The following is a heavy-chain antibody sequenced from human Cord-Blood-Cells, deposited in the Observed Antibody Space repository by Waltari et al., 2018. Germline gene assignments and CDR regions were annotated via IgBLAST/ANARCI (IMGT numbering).Heavy chain of an antibody. CDR1: GLTFSSYA. J-gene: IGHJ4*02. CDR2: ISGSGGRT. Sequence: EVQLLESGGGLVQPGGSLRLSCAASGLTFSSYAMSRVCQAPGKGLEWVSAISGSGGRTYYADSVKGRFTISRDNSKNTLYLQMNSLRAEDTAVYYCAKDAVGSSWYYFDYWGQGTLVTVSS. D-gene: IGHD6-13*01. V-gene: IGHV3-23*01. CDR3: AKDAVGSSWYYFDY.